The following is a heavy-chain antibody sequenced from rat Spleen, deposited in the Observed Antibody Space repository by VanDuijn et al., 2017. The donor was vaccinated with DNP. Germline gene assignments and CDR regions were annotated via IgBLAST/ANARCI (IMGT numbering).Heavy chain of an antibody. CDR1: GFTFSDYN. CDR3: ARGNYPGINTFDY. Sequence: EVQLVESGGGLVQPGRSLKLSCAASGFTFSDYNMAWVRQAPKKGLEWVATIIYDGSRTYYRDSVKGRFTISRDNAKSTLYLQMDSLRSEETATYYCARGNYPGINTFDYWGQGVMVTVSS. D-gene: IGHD1-4*01. V-gene: IGHV5S10*01. CDR2: IIYDGSRT. J-gene: IGHJ2*01.